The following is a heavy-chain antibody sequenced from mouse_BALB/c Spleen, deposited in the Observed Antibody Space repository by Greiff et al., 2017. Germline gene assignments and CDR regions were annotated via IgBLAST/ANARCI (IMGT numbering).Heavy chain of an antibody. J-gene: IGHJ3*01. V-gene: IGHV1S81*02. CDR3: ARGYYGSSRFAY. D-gene: IGHD1-1*01. Sequence: QVQLKQPGAELVKPGASVKLSCKASGYTFTSYWMHWVKQRPGQGLEWIGEINPSNGRTNYNEKFKSKATLTVDKSSSTAYMQLSSLTSEDSAVYYCARGYYGSSRFAYWGQGTLVTVSA. CDR2: INPSNGRT. CDR1: GYTFTSYW.